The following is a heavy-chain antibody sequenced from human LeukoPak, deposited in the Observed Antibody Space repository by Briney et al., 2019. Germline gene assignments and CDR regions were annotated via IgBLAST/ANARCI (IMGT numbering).Heavy chain of an antibody. CDR3: AKDAGYCTNGVCYTPFDY. CDR2: ISYDGSNK. J-gene: IGHJ4*02. V-gene: IGHV3-30*18. D-gene: IGHD2-8*01. CDR1: GFTFISYG. Sequence: GRSLRLYCAASGFTFISYGMHWVRQAPGKGLEWVAVISYDGSNKYYADSVKGRFTISRDNSKNTLYLQMNSLRAEDTAVYYCAKDAGYCTNGVCYTPFDYWGQGTLVTVSS.